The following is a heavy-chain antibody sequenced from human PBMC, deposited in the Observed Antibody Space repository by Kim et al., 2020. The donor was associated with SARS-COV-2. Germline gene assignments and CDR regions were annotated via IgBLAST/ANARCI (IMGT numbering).Heavy chain of an antibody. J-gene: IGHJ4*02. Sequence: SETLSLTCTVSGGSISSGNYYWSWIRQPAGRGLEWIGRIYRTGTTYYNSSLKSRVTISVDTSKNQFSLKLSSVTAADTAVYYCVRDLWSGFTDYWGQGTLVSVSS. CDR2: IYRTGTT. V-gene: IGHV4-61*02. CDR3: VRDLWSGFTDY. D-gene: IGHD3-10*01. CDR1: GGSISSGNYY.